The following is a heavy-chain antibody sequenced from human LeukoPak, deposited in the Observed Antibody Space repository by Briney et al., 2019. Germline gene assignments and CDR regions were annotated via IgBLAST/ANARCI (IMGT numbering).Heavy chain of an antibody. J-gene: IGHJ4*02. Sequence: PGGSLRLSCAASGFTFSSYSMSWVRQAPGKGLEWVSSISSSSSYIYYADSVKGRFTISRDNAKNSLYLQMNSLRAEDTAVYYCARDWGDPGIAVLGDYWGQGTLVTVSS. V-gene: IGHV3-21*01. CDR3: ARDWGDPGIAVLGDY. CDR2: ISSSSSYI. D-gene: IGHD6-19*01. CDR1: GFTFSSYS.